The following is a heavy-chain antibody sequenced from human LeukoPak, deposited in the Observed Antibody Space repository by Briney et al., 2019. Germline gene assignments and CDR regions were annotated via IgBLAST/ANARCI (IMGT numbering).Heavy chain of an antibody. V-gene: IGHV3-30*04. J-gene: IGHJ4*02. CDR2: ISYDGSNK. CDR1: GFTFSSYA. CDR3: ARSNRLYGSPYFFDY. Sequence: PGGSLRLSCAASGFTFSSYAMHWVHQAPGKGLEWVAVISYDGSNKYYADSVKGRFTISRDNAKNSLYLQMNSLRAEDTAVYYCARSNRLYGSPYFFDYWGQGTLVTVSS. D-gene: IGHD4-17*01.